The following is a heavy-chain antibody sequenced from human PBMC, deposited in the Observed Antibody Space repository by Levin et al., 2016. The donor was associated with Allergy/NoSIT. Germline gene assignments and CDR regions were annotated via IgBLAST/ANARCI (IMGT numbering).Heavy chain of an antibody. J-gene: IGHJ4*02. CDR2: ISWNGGNL. D-gene: IGHD1-26*01. CDR3: VRGFEVGGTS. Sequence: SLKISCAASGFTFDDYAMHWVRQTPKMGLEWVAGISWNGGNLRYADSVKGRFTISRDNGKNSLYLQMNSLRTEDTALYYCVRGFEVGGTSWGQGTLVRVSS. CDR1: GFTFDDYA. V-gene: IGHV3-9*01.